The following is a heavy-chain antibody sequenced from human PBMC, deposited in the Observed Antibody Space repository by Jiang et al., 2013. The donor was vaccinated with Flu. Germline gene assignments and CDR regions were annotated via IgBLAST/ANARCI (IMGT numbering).Heavy chain of an antibody. CDR2: YFNGRT. J-gene: IGHJ4*02. V-gene: IGHV4-39*07. Sequence: YFNGRTYYNPSLKSRVTISGDTSRNVYSLTLALVTAADTAVYYCARLIYGDYVIDTWGQGFLVTVSP. CDR3: ARLIYGDYVIDT. D-gene: IGHD4-17*01.